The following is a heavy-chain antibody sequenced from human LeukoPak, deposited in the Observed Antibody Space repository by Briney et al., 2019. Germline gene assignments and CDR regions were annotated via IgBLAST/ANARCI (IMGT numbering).Heavy chain of an antibody. CDR1: GFTFSSYA. CDR3: AKEDSWTYYRGADF. Sequence: GGSLRLSCAASGFTFSSYAMHWVRQAPGKGLEWVAVISYDGSNKYYADSVKGRFTVSRDNSKNTLYLQMNSLRADDSAAYYCAKEDSWTYYRGADFWGQGTPVTVSS. J-gene: IGHJ4*02. V-gene: IGHV3-30-3*01. CDR2: ISYDGSNK. D-gene: IGHD1-26*01.